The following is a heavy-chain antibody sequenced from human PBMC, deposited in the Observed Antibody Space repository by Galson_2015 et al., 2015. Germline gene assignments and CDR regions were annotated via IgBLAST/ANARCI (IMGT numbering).Heavy chain of an antibody. V-gene: IGHV1-18*01. D-gene: IGHD1-7*01. J-gene: IGHJ6*02. CDR2: ISAYNGNT. Sequence: SVKVSCKASGYTFTSYGISWVRQAPGQGLEWMGWISAYNGNTNYAQKLQGRVTMTTDTSTSTAYMELRSLRSDDTAVYYCARAIGRELRYYYGMDVWGQGTTVTVSS. CDR1: GYTFTSYG. CDR3: ARAIGRELRYYYGMDV.